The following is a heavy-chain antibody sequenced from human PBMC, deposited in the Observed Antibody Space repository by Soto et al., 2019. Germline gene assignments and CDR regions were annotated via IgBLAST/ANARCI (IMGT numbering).Heavy chain of an antibody. D-gene: IGHD3-9*01. V-gene: IGHV1-69*04. CDR3: AREQSKDFDWLLTSGHFDY. CDR1: GGTFSSYT. J-gene: IGHJ4*02. Sequence: GASVKVSCKASGGTFSSYTISWVRQAPGQGLEWMGRIIPILGIANYAQKFQGRVTITADKSTSTAYMELSSLRSEDTAVYYCAREQSKDFDWLLTSGHFDYWGQGTLVTVSS. CDR2: IIPILGIA.